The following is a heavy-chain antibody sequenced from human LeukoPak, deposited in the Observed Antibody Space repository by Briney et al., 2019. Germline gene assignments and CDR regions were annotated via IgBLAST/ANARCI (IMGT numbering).Heavy chain of an antibody. J-gene: IGHJ4*02. V-gene: IGHV4-59*03. CDR2: VYDRD. CDR1: GGSITASY. Sequence: SETLSLTCSVPGGSITASYWSWIRQSPGKGLEWIGYVYDRDTYNPSLKSRVTLSLDTARRQLFLDLNSVTAAYAAVPHCSVPGLRIYGGNNPFSFWGQGLLVLVSS. CDR3: SVPGLRIYGGNNPFSF. D-gene: IGHD4-23*01.